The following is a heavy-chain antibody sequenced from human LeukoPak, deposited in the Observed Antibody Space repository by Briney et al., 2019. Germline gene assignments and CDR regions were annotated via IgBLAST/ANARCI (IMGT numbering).Heavy chain of an antibody. D-gene: IGHD5-24*01. J-gene: IGHJ4*02. CDR2: ISGSGDST. CDR3: AKDDAYLQYDD. Sequence: GGTLRLSCAASGFTFSSFGMSWVRQAPGKGLEWVSAISGSGDSTYYTDSVKGRFTVSRDNSKNMVFLQMNSLRAEDTAIYYCAKDDAYLQYDDWGQGTLVTVSS. CDR1: GFTFSSFG. V-gene: IGHV3-23*01.